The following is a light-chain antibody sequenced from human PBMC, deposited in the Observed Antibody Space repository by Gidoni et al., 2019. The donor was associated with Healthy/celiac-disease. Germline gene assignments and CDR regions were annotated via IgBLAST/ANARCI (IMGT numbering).Light chain of an antibody. J-gene: IGKJ1*01. CDR1: HGVSSN. V-gene: IGKV3-15*01. Sequence: EIVLTPSPATLSVSPGESATLSCRASHGVSSNLAWYQQTPGQAPRLLIYGATTRATGIPARFSGSGSGTEFTLTSSILHSEDFAVYYCQQYNNWPRTFGQGTKVEIK. CDR3: QQYNNWPRT. CDR2: GAT.